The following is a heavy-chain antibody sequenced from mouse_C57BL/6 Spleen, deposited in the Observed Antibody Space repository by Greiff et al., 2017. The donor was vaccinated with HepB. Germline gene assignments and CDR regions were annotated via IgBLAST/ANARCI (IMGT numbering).Heavy chain of an antibody. V-gene: IGHV5-17*01. Sequence: EVQVVESGGGLVKPGGSLKLSCAASGFTFSDYGMHWVRQAPEKGLEWVAYISSGSSTIYYADTVKGRFTISRDNAKNTRFLQMTSLRSEDTAMYYCARSSRYYAMDYWGQGTSVTVSS. CDR1: GFTFSDYG. CDR2: ISSGSSTI. CDR3: ARSSRYYAMDY. J-gene: IGHJ4*01.